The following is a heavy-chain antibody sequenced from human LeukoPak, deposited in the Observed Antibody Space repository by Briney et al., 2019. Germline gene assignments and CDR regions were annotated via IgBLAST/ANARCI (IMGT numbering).Heavy chain of an antibody. J-gene: IGHJ4*02. CDR3: ARGSTLDY. CDR2: TYYRSKWFY. D-gene: IGHD2-2*01. V-gene: IGHV6-1*01. Sequence: SQTLSLTCAISGDSVSSNSASWNWIRQSPSRGLEWLGRTYYRSKWFYDYALSVKSRITINPDTSKSQVSLQLSSVTPEDTAVYFCARGSTLDYWGQGTLVTVSS. CDR1: GDSVSSNSAS.